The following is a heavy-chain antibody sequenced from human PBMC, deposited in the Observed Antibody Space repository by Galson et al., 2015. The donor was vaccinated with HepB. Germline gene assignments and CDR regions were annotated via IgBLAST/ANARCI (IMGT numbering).Heavy chain of an antibody. D-gene: IGHD3-22*01. CDR3: AKDSNYYDSSGYYDY. CDR1: GFTFSSYA. Sequence: SLRLSCAASGFTFSSYAMSWVRQAPGKGLEWVSAISGSGSTYYADSVKGRFTISRDNSKNTLYLQMNSLRAEDTAVYYCAKDSNYYDSSGYYDYWGQGTLVTVSS. CDR2: ISGSGST. V-gene: IGHV3-23*01. J-gene: IGHJ4*02.